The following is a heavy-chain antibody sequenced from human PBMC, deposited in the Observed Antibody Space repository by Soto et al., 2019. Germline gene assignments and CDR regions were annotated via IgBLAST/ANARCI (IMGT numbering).Heavy chain of an antibody. CDR3: ARDVGSGVDP. Sequence: QVQLVQSGAEVKKPGSSVKVSCKASEGTFSSYTISWVRQAPGQGLEWMGRFVPILGLAHYAQKFQGRVTITADKSTSTAYMELSSLRSDDTAVYYCARDVGSGVDPWGQGTLVTVSS. V-gene: IGHV1-69*08. D-gene: IGHD3-10*01. J-gene: IGHJ5*02. CDR2: FVPILGLA. CDR1: EGTFSSYT.